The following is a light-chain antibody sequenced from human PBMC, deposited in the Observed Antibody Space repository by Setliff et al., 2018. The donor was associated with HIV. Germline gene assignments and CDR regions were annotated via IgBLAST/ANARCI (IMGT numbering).Light chain of an antibody. CDR2: EVN. CDR3: TSYAGSNNFVV. Sequence: ALAQPPSASGSPGQSVTISCTGTSSDVGAYNYVSWYQQHPGKAPKLMIYEVNKRPSGVPDRFSGSKSGNTASLTVSGLQAEDEADYYCTSYAGSNNFVVFGGGTKVTVL. J-gene: IGLJ2*01. CDR1: SSDVGAYNY. V-gene: IGLV2-8*01.